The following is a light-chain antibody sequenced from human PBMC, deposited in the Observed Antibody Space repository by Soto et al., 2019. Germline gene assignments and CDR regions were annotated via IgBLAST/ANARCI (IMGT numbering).Light chain of an antibody. Sequence: EFVLTQSPGTLSLSPGGRATLSCRASQTIRNNYLAWYQQKPGQAPRLLSYDASSRATGIPDRFRGGVSGTDCTITISRLETEDFSVYYCQQFSSYPLTFGGGTKVDIK. CDR2: DAS. V-gene: IGKV3-20*01. CDR3: QQFSSYPLT. J-gene: IGKJ4*01. CDR1: QTIRNNY.